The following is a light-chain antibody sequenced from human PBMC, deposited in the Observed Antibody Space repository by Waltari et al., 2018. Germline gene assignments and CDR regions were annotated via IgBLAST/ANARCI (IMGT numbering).Light chain of an antibody. V-gene: IGKV1-8*01. CDR1: QGISSY. CDR2: AAS. Sequence: AIRITQSPSSLSASTGDRVPITCRASQGISSYLTWYQQKPGKAPKLLIYAASTLQSGVPSRFSGSGSGTDFTLTISCLQSEDFATYYCQQYYSYPPVTFGQGTKVEIK. J-gene: IGKJ1*01. CDR3: QQYYSYPPVT.